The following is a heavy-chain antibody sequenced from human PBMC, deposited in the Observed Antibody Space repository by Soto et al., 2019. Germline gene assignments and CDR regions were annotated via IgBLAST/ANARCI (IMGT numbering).Heavy chain of an antibody. J-gene: IGHJ4*02. V-gene: IGHV3-23*01. CDR3: AKEGEYYYDSSGYYYRFFDY. Sequence: EVQLLESGGGLVQPGGSLRLSCAASGFTFSSYAMSWVRQAPGKGLEWDSAISGSGGSTYYADSVKGRFTISRDNSQHNLYIPMNSMRAEDTAVYYCAKEGEYYYDSSGYYYRFFDYWGQGTLVTVSS. CDR2: ISGSGGST. CDR1: GFTFSSYA. D-gene: IGHD3-22*01.